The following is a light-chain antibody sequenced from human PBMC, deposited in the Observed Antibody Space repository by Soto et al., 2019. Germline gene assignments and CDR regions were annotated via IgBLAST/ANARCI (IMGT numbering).Light chain of an antibody. CDR2: EVS. Sequence: QSVLTQPASVSGSPGQSITISCTGTSGDVGGYNYVCWYQQRPGKAPKLMIYEVSNRPSGVSRRFSGSKSGNTASLTISGLQTEDEADYYCSSYTGGSTLYVFGTGTKLTVL. CDR3: SSYTGGSTLYV. V-gene: IGLV2-14*01. CDR1: SGDVGGYNY. J-gene: IGLJ1*01.